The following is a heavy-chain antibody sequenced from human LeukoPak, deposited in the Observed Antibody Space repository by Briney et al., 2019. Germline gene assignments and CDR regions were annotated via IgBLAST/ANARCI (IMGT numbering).Heavy chain of an antibody. CDR3: ATNAGPGPDDAFDI. V-gene: IGHV3-23*01. J-gene: IGHJ3*02. CDR2: ISGSGGST. CDR1: GFTFSSYA. Sequence: GGSLRLSCAASGFTFSSYAMSWVRQAPGKGLDWVSTISGSGGSTYYADSVKGRFTISRDNSKNTLYLQMNRLGAEDTAVYYCATNAGPGPDDAFDIWGQGTMVTVSS.